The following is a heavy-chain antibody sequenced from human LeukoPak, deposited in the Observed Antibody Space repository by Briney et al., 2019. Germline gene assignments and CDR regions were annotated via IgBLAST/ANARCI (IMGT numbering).Heavy chain of an antibody. CDR1: GGSFSGYY. Sequence: SETLSLTCAVYGGSFSGYYWSWIRQPPGKGLEWIGEINHSGSTNYNPSLKSRVTISVDTSKNQFSLKLSSVTAADTAVYYCARQFVSYALYYYYYYYGMDVWGQGTTVTVSS. CDR2: INHSGST. V-gene: IGHV4-34*01. J-gene: IGHJ6*02. CDR3: ARQFVSYALYYYYYYYGMDV. D-gene: IGHD2-2*01.